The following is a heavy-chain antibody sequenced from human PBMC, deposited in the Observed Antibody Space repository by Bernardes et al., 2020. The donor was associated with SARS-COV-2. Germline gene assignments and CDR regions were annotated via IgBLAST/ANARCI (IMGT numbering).Heavy chain of an antibody. Sequence: ASVKVSCKASGYTFTTYAIHWVRQAPGQRHEWMGWINVGNSKTKYSQKFQGRVTLTGDTSADTAYMELRTLTSEDTALYYCARGGKDVITFGGGIDNPRFWGQGTLVTVSS. V-gene: IGHV1-3*01. CDR2: INVGNSKT. J-gene: IGHJ4*02. D-gene: IGHD3-16*02. CDR1: GYTFTTYA. CDR3: ARGGKDVITFGGGIDNPRF.